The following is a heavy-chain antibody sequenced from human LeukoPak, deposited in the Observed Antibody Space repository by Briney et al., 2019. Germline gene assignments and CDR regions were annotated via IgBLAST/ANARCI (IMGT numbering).Heavy chain of an antibody. V-gene: IGHV3-30*04. J-gene: IGHJ5*02. Sequence: PGGSLRLSCAASGFTFSSYAMHWVRQAPGKGLEWVAVISYDGSNKYYADSVKGRFTISRDNSKNTLYLQMNSLRAEDTAVYYCAREGNYSGSYSWFDPWGQGTLVTVSS. CDR2: ISYDGSNK. CDR1: GFTFSSYA. CDR3: AREGNYSGSYSWFDP. D-gene: IGHD1-26*01.